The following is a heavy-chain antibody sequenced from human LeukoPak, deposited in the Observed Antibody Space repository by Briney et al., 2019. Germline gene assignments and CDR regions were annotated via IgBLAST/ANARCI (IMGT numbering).Heavy chain of an antibody. D-gene: IGHD3-22*01. J-gene: IGHJ3*02. V-gene: IGHV4-34*01. Sequence: SETLSLTCAVYGGSFGGYYWNWIRQPPGKGLEWIGEINHSGSTNYNPSLKSRVTISVDTSKNQFSLKLSSVTAADTAVYYCARTYYYDSRGGFDIWGQGTMVTVSS. CDR3: ARTYYYDSRGGFDI. CDR1: GGSFGGYY. CDR2: INHSGST.